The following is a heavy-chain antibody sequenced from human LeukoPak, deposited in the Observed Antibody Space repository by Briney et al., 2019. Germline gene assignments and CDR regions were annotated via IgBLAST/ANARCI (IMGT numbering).Heavy chain of an antibody. CDR2: IYTSGST. CDR1: GGSISSGSYF. D-gene: IGHD3-16*02. J-gene: IGHJ4*02. V-gene: IGHV4-61*02. CDR3: ARSSFGGIIVIPAGY. Sequence: SETLSLTCTVSGGSISSGSYFWSWIRQSAGKGLEGIGRIYTSGSTNYNPSLKSRVTISVRRAKNQFSLKLSSVTAADKAVYYCARSSFGGIIVIPAGYWGQGTLVTVSS.